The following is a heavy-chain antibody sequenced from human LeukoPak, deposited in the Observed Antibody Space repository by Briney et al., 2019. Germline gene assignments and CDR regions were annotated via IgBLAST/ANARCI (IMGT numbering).Heavy chain of an antibody. CDR3: ARHLAAEQYIEAFDY. CDR1: GGSTSTFY. D-gene: IGHD1/OR15-1a*01. V-gene: IGHV4-59*08. Sequence: SETLSLTCTVSGGSTSTFYWSWIRHPPGKGLEWIGYIYYSRSTTYNPSLKSRVTISGDTSKNQFSLKLTSVTAADTAVYYCARHLAAEQYIEAFDYWGQGTLVTVSS. CDR2: IYYSRST. J-gene: IGHJ4*02.